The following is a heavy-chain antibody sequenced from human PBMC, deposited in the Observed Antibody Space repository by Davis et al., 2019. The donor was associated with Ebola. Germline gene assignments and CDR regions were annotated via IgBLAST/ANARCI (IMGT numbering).Heavy chain of an antibody. CDR2: LNWYGNVV. V-gene: IGHV3-9*01. Sequence: SLKISCVASGFTFDDYAMHWVRQAPGKGLEWVSGLNWYGNVVGYADSVKGRFTISRDNAKNSLDLQMNRLRDEDTALYYCAKDGGIPYGMDVWDQGTTVTVSS. J-gene: IGHJ6*02. CDR1: GFTFDDYA. D-gene: IGHD2-21*01. CDR3: AKDGGIPYGMDV.